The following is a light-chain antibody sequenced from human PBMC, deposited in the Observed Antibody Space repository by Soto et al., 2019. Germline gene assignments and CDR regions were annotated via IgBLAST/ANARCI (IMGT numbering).Light chain of an antibody. CDR1: QSVSSSY. CDR2: GAS. J-gene: IGKJ1*01. CDR3: QQYGSSPCT. Sequence: ERVLTQSPGTLSLSPGERATLSCRDSQSVSSSYLAWYQQKPGQAPMLLIYGASSRATGIPDRFSGSGSGTDFTRTISRLEPEDIAVYYCQQYGSSPCTFGQGTKVDIK. V-gene: IGKV3-20*01.